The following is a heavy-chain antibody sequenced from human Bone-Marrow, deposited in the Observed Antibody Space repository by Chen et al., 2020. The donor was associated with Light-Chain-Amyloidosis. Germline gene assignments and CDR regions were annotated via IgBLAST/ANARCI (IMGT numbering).Heavy chain of an antibody. V-gene: IGHV1-18*04. CDR2: VSAYNDDR. CDR1: GYIFTNYG. Sequence: QVQLVQSGAEVKKPGASVNVSCKASGYIFTNYGIGWVRQAPGQGLEWLGWVSAYNDDRNYIQKLQGRVTMTTDASTNTGYMELRSLTSDDTAVYYCVRGREWFDPWGQGTLVTVSS. CDR3: VRGREWFDP. J-gene: IGHJ5*02.